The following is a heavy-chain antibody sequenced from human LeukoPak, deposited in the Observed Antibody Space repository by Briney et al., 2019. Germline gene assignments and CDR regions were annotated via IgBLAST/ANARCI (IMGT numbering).Heavy chain of an antibody. CDR2: IYSGDST. CDR1: GLTVSSNS. CDR3: ARAGVATGYFDY. Sequence: GGSLRLSCAASGLTVSSNSMSWVRQAPEKGLEWVSVIYSGDSTNYADSVKGRFTISRDNSKNTLYLQMNSRRVEDTAVYYYARAGVATGYFDYWGQGTLVTVSS. V-gene: IGHV3-53*01. J-gene: IGHJ4*02. D-gene: IGHD5-12*01.